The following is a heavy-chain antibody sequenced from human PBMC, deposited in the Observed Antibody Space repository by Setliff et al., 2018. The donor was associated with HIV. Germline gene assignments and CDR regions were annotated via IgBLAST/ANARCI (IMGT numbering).Heavy chain of an antibody. D-gene: IGHD1-26*01. CDR2: ISSSSSYI. CDR1: EFTFSSYN. CDR3: ARMGAKHAFDI. V-gene: IGHV3-21*01. J-gene: IGHJ3*02. Sequence: GGSLRLSCAASEFTFSSYNMNWVRQAPGKGLEWFSSISSSSSYIYYADSVKGRFTISRDNAKNSLYLQMNSLRAEDTAVYYCARMGAKHAFDIWGQGTMVTVSS.